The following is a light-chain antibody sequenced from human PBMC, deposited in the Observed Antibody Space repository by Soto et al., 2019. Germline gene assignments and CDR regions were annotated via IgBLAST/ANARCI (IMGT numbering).Light chain of an antibody. Sequence: EIVMTQSPATLSVSPGERATLSCRASQSVNSNLAWYQQKPGQAPRLLIYGASTRATGIPARFSGSGSGTEFTLTIRSLQSEDFAVYYCQQYNNWPLFGGGTKVEIK. CDR1: QSVNSN. V-gene: IGKV3-15*01. J-gene: IGKJ4*01. CDR2: GAS. CDR3: QQYNNWPL.